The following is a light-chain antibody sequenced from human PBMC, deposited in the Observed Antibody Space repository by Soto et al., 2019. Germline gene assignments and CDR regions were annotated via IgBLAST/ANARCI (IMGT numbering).Light chain of an antibody. Sequence: EIVLTQSPGTLSLSPGERATLSCRASQSVSSSYLAWYQQKPGQAPRLLIYGASSRATGIPDRFSGSGSGTDFTLTISRLAPEDFAVYYCQQYGSSRTFTFGPGTKVDIK. CDR3: QQYGSSRTFT. J-gene: IGKJ3*01. CDR1: QSVSSSY. V-gene: IGKV3-20*01. CDR2: GAS.